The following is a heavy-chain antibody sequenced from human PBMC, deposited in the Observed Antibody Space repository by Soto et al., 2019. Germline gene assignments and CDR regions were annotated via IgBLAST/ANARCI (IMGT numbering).Heavy chain of an antibody. CDR2: ISSTGTTI. CDR3: ARGYYGDYISDY. J-gene: IGHJ4*02. V-gene: IGHV3-48*04. Sequence: ESGGGLVQPGGCLRLSCAASGFTFSIYSMNWVRQAPGKGLEWISYISSTGTTIYYADSVKGRFTISRDNAKNSVYLQMNSLTAEDTALYYCARGYYGDYISDYWGQGTLVTVSS. D-gene: IGHD4-17*01. CDR1: GFTFSIYS.